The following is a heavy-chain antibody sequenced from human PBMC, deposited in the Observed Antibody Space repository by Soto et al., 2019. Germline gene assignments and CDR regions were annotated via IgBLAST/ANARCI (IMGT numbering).Heavy chain of an antibody. J-gene: IGHJ4*02. D-gene: IGHD6-25*01. CDR1: GITFGSRD. V-gene: IGHV3-23*01. CDR3: AKAKSTSGYFEY. Sequence: EVQLLESGGDLIQPGGSLRLSCVASGITFGSRDMSWVRQAPGEGLEWVSTISGSGGTTYYADSVKGRFTIYRDGSKNTLYLQMNSLRAEDTAVYYGAKAKSTSGYFEYWGQGTLVTVSS. CDR2: ISGSGGTT.